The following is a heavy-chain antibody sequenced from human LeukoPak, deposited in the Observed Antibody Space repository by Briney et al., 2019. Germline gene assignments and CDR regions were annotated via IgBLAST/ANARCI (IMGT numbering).Heavy chain of an antibody. V-gene: IGHV3-23*01. CDR1: GFTFSTYA. Sequence: GGSLRLSCATSGFTFSTYAMSWVRQAPGKGLEWVSAISGGTDSTYYTDSVKGRFTISRDTAKNTLYLQMNSLRAEDTAVYYCVQQYSSIWSVGDSWGQGTLVTVSS. J-gene: IGHJ4*02. D-gene: IGHD6-13*01. CDR2: ISGGTDST. CDR3: VQQYSSIWSVGDS.